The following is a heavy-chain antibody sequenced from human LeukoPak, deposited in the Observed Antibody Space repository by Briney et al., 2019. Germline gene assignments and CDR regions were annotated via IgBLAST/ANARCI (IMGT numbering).Heavy chain of an antibody. V-gene: IGHV4-38-2*02. J-gene: IGHJ4*02. D-gene: IGHD3-10*01. CDR2: TYYSGST. CDR3: ARWSNSGSYDY. Sequence: PSETLSLTCTVSGYSISSGYYWGWIRQPPVKGLEGIGSTYYSGSTYYNPSLKSRVTISVDTSKNQFSLKLSSVTAADTAVYYCARWSNSGSYDYWGQGTLVTVSS. CDR1: GYSISSGYY.